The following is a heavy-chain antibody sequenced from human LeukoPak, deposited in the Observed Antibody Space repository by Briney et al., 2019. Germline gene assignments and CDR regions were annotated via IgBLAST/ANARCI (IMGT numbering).Heavy chain of an antibody. CDR3: ARIISTSQTNWFDP. D-gene: IGHD2-2*01. CDR1: GYTFTSYG. CDR2: ISAYNGNT. V-gene: IGHV1-18*01. J-gene: IGHJ5*02. Sequence: ASVKVSCKASGYTFTSYGISWVRQAPGQGLEWMGWISAYNGNTNYAQKLQGRVTMTTDTSTSTAYMELRSLRSDDTAVYYCARIISTSQTNWFDPWGQGTLVTVSS.